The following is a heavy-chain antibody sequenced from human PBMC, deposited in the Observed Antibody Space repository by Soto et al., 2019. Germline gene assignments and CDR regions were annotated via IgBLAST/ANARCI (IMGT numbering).Heavy chain of an antibody. D-gene: IGHD3-10*01. CDR1: GFTFSSYG. J-gene: IGHJ4*02. V-gene: IGHV3-30*18. CDR2: ISYDGSNK. CDR3: AKDREYYYGSGSPSDY. Sequence: QVQLVESGGGVVQPGRSLRLSCAASGFTFSSYGMHWVRQAPGKGLEWVAVISYDGSNKYYADSVKGRFTISRDNSKNTLYLQMNSLRAEDKAVYYCAKDREYYYGSGSPSDYWGQGTLVTVSS.